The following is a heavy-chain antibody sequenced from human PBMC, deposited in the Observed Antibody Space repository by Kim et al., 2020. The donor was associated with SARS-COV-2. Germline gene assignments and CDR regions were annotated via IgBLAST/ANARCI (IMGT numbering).Heavy chain of an antibody. Sequence: SETLSLTCAVSGGSSSGYSWSWIRQPPGKGLEWIGEIRQSGSTNYNLALQSRVTITVDTSSNHFSLKLNTVTAADSATYFCARFVRYGIYYFFVSWGQGT. D-gene: IGHD3-10*01. V-gene: IGHV4-34*01. CDR3: ARFVRYGIYYFFVS. CDR2: IRQSGST. CDR1: GGSSSGYS. J-gene: IGHJ4*02.